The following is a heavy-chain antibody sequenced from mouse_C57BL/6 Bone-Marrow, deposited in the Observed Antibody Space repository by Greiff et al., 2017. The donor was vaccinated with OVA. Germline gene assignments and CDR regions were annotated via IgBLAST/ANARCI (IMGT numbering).Heavy chain of an antibody. Sequence: QVQLKQSGAELVRPGASVKMSCKASGYTFTSYNMHWVKQTPRQGLEWIGAIYPGHGDNSYNQKFKGKATLTVDKSSSTAYMQLSSLTSEDAAVYFCARKGHSNYGGDYFDYWGQGTTLTVSS. D-gene: IGHD2-5*01. CDR1: GYTFTSYN. V-gene: IGHV1-12*01. CDR2: IYPGHGDN. J-gene: IGHJ2*01. CDR3: ARKGHSNYGGDYFDY.